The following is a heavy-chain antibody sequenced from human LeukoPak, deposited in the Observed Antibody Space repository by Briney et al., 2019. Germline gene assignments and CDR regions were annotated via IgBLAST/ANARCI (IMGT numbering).Heavy chain of an antibody. D-gene: IGHD1-26*01. CDR2: IDWDDDR. J-gene: IGHJ4*02. Sequence: SGPALVKPTQTLTLTCTFSGFSLSTTGMCVTWIRQPPGKALEWLARIDWDDDRYYNTSLKTRLTIPKDTSKNQVVLTMTNMDPVDTATYYCARIRSTGSQSFDYWGQGTLVTVSS. CDR3: ARIRSTGSQSFDY. V-gene: IGHV2-70*11. CDR1: GFSLSTTGMC.